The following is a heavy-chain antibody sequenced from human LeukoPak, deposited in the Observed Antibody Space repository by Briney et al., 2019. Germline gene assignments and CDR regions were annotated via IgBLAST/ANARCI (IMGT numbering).Heavy chain of an antibody. CDR3: ARLCSSTSCFGTGDY. Sequence: SQTLSLTCTVSGGSISSGSYYWSWIRQPAGKGLEWIGRIYTSGSTNYNPSLKSRVTISVDTSKNQFSLKLSFVTAADTAVYYCARLCSSTSCFGTGDYWGQGTLVTVSS. D-gene: IGHD2-2*01. CDR2: IYTSGST. CDR1: GGSISSGSYY. V-gene: IGHV4-61*02. J-gene: IGHJ4*02.